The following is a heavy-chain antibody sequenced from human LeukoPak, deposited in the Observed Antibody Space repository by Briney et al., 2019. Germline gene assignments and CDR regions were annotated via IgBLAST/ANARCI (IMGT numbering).Heavy chain of an antibody. V-gene: IGHV1-8*01. CDR1: GYTFTSYD. J-gene: IGHJ4*02. CDR3: ARGFTYYDFWSGYHDY. Sequence: AASAKVSCKASGYTFTSYDINWVRQATGQGLEWMGWMNPNSGNTGYAQKFQGRVTMTRNTSISTAYMELSSLRSEDTAVYYCARGFTYYDFWSGYHDYWGQGTLVTVSS. CDR2: MNPNSGNT. D-gene: IGHD3-3*01.